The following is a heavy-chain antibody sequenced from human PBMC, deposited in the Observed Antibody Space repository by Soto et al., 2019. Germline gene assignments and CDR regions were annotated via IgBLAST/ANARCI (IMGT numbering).Heavy chain of an antibody. Sequence: SETLSLTCTVSGGSISSSSYYWGWIRQPPGKGLEWIGSIYYSGSTYYNPSLKSRVTISVDTSKNQFSLKLSSVTAADTAVYYCARQYYDILTGYYWALFDYWGQGTLVTVSS. CDR2: IYYSGST. J-gene: IGHJ4*02. D-gene: IGHD3-9*01. CDR3: ARQYYDILTGYYWALFDY. V-gene: IGHV4-39*01. CDR1: GGSISSSSYY.